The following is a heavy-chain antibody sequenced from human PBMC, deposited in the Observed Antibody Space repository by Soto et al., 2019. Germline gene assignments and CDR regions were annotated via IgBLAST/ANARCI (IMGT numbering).Heavy chain of an antibody. CDR1: GGTFSSYA. CDR3: ARGIQLRYFYYYYYGMDV. V-gene: IGHV1-69*06. J-gene: IGHJ6*02. CDR2: IIPIFGTA. Sequence: ASVKVSCKASGGTFSSYAISWVRQAPGQGLEWMGGIIPIFGTANYAQKFQGRVTITADKSTSTAYMELSSLRSEDTAVYYCARGIQLRYFYYYYYGMDVWGQGTTVTVSS. D-gene: IGHD3-9*01.